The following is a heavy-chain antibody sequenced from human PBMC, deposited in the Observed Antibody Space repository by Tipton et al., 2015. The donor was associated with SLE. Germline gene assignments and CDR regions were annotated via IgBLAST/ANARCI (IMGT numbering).Heavy chain of an antibody. J-gene: IGHJ3*02. CDR1: GGSFSGYY. D-gene: IGHD1-26*01. V-gene: IGHV4-34*01. CDR3: ARHEVVGAFDI. CDR2: INHSGST. Sequence: TLSLTCAVYGGSFSGYYWSWIRQPPGKGLEWIGEINHSGSTNYNPSLKSRVTISVDTSKNQFSLKLSSVTAADTAVYYCARHEVVGAFDIWGQGTMVTVSS.